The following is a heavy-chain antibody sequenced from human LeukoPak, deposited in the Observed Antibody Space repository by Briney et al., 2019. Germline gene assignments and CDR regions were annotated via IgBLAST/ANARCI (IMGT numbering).Heavy chain of an antibody. CDR2: IIPILGTA. Sequence: SVKVSCKASGGTFSSYAISWVRQAPGQGLEWMGGIIPILGTANYAQKFQGRVTITADESTSTAYMELSSLRSEDTAMYYCARYYGSGSYFDYWGQGTLVTVSS. CDR3: ARYYGSGSYFDY. D-gene: IGHD3-10*01. CDR1: GGTFSSYA. V-gene: IGHV1-69*13. J-gene: IGHJ4*02.